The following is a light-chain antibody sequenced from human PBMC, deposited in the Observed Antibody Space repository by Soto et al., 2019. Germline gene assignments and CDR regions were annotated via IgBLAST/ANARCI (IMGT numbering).Light chain of an antibody. CDR2: DVS. J-gene: IGLJ2*01. Sequence: QSALTQPRSVSGSPGQSVTISCTGTYSDIGSYNDVSWYQHHPAKAPRLMIFDVSQRPSGVPDRFSGSKSGNTASLTISGVQTEDEADYYCCSYARTYRLMIFGEGTKLTVL. CDR3: CSYARTYRLMI. CDR1: YSDIGSYND. V-gene: IGLV2-11*01.